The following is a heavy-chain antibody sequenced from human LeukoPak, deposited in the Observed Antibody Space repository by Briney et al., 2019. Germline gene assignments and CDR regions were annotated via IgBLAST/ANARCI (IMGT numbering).Heavy chain of an antibody. CDR2: INPNSGGT. D-gene: IGHD3-10*01. CDR3: ARDATRGSYYFDY. Sequence: ASVKVSCKASGYTFTGYYMHWVRQAPGQGLEWMRWINPNSGGTNYAQKFQGRVTMTRDTSISTAYMELSRLRSDDTAVYYCARDATRGSYYFDYWGQGTLVTVSS. CDR1: GYTFTGYY. V-gene: IGHV1-2*02. J-gene: IGHJ4*02.